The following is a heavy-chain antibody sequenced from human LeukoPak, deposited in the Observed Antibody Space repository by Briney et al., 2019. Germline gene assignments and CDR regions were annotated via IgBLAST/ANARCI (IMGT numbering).Heavy chain of an antibody. V-gene: IGHV4-39*07. CDR2: IYYSGST. J-gene: IGHJ1*01. D-gene: IGHD3-10*01. Sequence: SETLSLTCTVSGGSISSSSYYWGWIRQPPGKGPEWIGSIYYSGSTYYNPSLKSRVTISVDTSKNQFSLKLSSVTAADTAVYYCARADVLLWFGEYFQHWGQGTLVTVSS. CDR1: GGSISSSSYY. CDR3: ARADVLLWFGEYFQH.